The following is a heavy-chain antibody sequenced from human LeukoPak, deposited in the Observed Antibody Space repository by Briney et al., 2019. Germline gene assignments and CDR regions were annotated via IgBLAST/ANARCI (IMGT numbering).Heavy chain of an antibody. CDR2: INHSGST. D-gene: IGHD3-3*01. Sequence: WETLSLTCGLYGRSFSGYYGSGIRQPPGKGREWIGEINHSGSTNSNPSLKSRVTISADASKYQFSLKPSSVTAADTAVYYWARTVRFLEWLLDYWGQGTLVTVSS. CDR3: ARTVRFLEWLLDY. CDR1: GRSFSGYY. V-gene: IGHV4-34*01. J-gene: IGHJ4*02.